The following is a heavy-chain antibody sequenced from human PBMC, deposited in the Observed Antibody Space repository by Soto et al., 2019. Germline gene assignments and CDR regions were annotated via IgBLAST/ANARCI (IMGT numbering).Heavy chain of an antibody. CDR1: GFTFGDYA. J-gene: IGHJ6*03. CDR3: TRDPSLEYYDILTGYYYYYYMDV. Sequence: GGSLRLSCTASGFTFGDYAMSWFRQAPGKGLEWVGFIRSKAYGGTTEYAASVKGRFTISRDDSKSIAYLQMNSLKTEDTAVYYCTRDPSLEYYDILTGYYYYYYMDVWGKGTTVTVSS. V-gene: IGHV3-49*03. D-gene: IGHD3-9*01. CDR2: IRSKAYGGTT.